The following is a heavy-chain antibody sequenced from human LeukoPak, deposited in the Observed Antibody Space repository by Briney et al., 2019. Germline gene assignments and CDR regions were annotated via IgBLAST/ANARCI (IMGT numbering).Heavy chain of an antibody. CDR3: ARSNARDGYNFGY. V-gene: IGHV4-59*08. CDR2: FYYSGAT. CDR1: GGSISSSY. Sequence: PSETLSLTCTVSGGSISSSYWSWIRQPPGEGLEWIGYFYYSGATNYNPSLQSRVTISVDTSKTQLSLKMTSMTAADTAVYYCARSNARDGYNFGYWGQGILVTVSP. J-gene: IGHJ4*02. D-gene: IGHD5-24*01.